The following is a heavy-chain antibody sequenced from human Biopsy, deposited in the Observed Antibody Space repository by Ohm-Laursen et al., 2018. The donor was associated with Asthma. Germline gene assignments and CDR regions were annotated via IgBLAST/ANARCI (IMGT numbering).Heavy chain of an antibody. CDR2: IYYSGTT. J-gene: IGHJ6*02. V-gene: IGHV4-39*01. Sequence: GTLSLTCSLSSGSGGYMRSGNCYWGWIRQPPGKGLEWIGSIYYSGTTYYNPSLESRVTVSADTSKNQFSLKLTSVTAADTAVYYCVRGSSSWHHGPFHYYYGLDVWGQGTTATVSS. CDR1: SGSGGYMRSGNCY. CDR3: VRGSSSWHHGPFHYYYGLDV. D-gene: IGHD6-13*01.